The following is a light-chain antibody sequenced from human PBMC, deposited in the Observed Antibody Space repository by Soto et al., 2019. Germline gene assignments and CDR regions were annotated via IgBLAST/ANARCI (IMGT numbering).Light chain of an antibody. J-gene: IGLJ3*02. CDR2: EVS. V-gene: IGLV2-8*01. CDR3: SSYAGSNKGT. Sequence: QSALTQPPSASGSPGQSVTISCTGTSSDVGGYNYVSWYQQHPGKAPKLMIYEVSKRPSGVPDRFSGSKSGNTASLTVSGIQAEDEADYYCSSYAGSNKGTFGGGTKLTVL. CDR1: SSDVGGYNY.